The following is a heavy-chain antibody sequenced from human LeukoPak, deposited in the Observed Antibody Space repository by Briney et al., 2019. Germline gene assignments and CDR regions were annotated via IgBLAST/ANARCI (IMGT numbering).Heavy chain of an antibody. D-gene: IGHD2-2*01. Sequence: ASVKVSCKASGYTFTGYYMHWVRQAPGQGLEWMGWINPNSGGTNYAQKFQGRVTMTRDTSISTAYMELSRLRSDDTAVYYCARGGGPTYLYCSSTSCYGYIDYWGQGTLVTVSS. CDR1: GYTFTGYY. CDR2: INPNSGGT. J-gene: IGHJ4*02. CDR3: ARGGGPTYLYCSSTSCYGYIDY. V-gene: IGHV1-2*02.